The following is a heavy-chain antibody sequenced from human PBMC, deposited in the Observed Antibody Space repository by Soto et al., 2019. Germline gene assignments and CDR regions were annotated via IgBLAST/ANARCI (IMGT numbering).Heavy chain of an antibody. CDR3: ARLYGGDLS. J-gene: IGHJ4*02. V-gene: IGHV4-59*01. D-gene: IGHD3-16*01. Sequence: SETLSLTCTVSGGSISSYYWSWIRQPPGKGLEWIGYIYYSGSTNYNPSLKSRVTISVGTSKNQFSLKLSSVTAADTAVYYCARLYGGDLSWGQGTLVTVSS. CDR1: GGSISSYY. CDR2: IYYSGST.